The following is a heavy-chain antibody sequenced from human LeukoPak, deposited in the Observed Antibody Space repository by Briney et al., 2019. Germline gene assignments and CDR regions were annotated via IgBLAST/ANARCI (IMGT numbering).Heavy chain of an antibody. CDR2: IYPGDSDT. V-gene: IGHV5-51*01. CDR1: GYNFANYW. J-gene: IGHJ4*02. CDR3: ARQNSYGYERPFDY. D-gene: IGHD5-18*01. Sequence: GESLKISCKGSGYNFANYWIGWVRQMPGKGLEWMGIIYPGDSDTRYSPSFQGQVTISADKSISTAYLQWSSLKASDTAMYYCARQNSYGYERPFDYWGQGTLVTVSS.